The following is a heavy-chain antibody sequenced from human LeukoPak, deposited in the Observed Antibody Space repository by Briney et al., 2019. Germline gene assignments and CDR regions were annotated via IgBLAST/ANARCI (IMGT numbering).Heavy chain of an antibody. CDR3: AIDLHPSTISFGEFTY. Sequence: PSETLSLTCAVYGGSFSGYYWSWIRQPPGKGLEWIGEINHSGSTNYNPSLKSRVTISVDTSKNQFSLKLTSVTAADTAVYYCAIDLHPSTISFGEFTYWGQGTLVTVSS. D-gene: IGHD3-10*01. V-gene: IGHV4-34*01. J-gene: IGHJ4*02. CDR2: INHSGST. CDR1: GGSFSGYY.